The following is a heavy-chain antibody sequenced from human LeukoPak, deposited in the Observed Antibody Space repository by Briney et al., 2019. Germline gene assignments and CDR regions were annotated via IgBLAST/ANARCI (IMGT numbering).Heavy chain of an antibody. V-gene: IGHV3-21*01. CDR3: ARDAHDYGDYGTDYYYMDV. CDR2: ISSSSSYI. Sequence: GGSLRLSCAVPGLTFSSYSMNWVRQAPGKGLEWVSSISSSSSYIYYADSVKGRFTISRDNAKNSLYLQMNSLRAEDTAVYYCARDAHDYGDYGTDYYYMDVWGKGTTVTVSS. D-gene: IGHD4-17*01. CDR1: GLTFSSYS. J-gene: IGHJ6*03.